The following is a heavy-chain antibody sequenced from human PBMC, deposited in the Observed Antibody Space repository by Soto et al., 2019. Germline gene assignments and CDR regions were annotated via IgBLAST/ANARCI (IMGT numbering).Heavy chain of an antibody. V-gene: IGHV3-21*01. CDR3: TRDASRDSSARGWFDP. Sequence: PGGSLRLSCAASGFTFRSFTMNWVRQAPGKGLEWVSTISSNSAYIYYTDALRGRFTISRDNAKNSLHLQMNSLRAEDTAVYYCTRDASRDSSARGWFDPWGRGTLVTVSS. CDR1: GFTFRSFT. D-gene: IGHD6-13*01. J-gene: IGHJ5*02. CDR2: ISSNSAYI.